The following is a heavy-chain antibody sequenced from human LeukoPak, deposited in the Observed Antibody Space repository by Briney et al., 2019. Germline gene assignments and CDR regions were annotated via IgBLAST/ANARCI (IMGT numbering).Heavy chain of an antibody. V-gene: IGHV1-69*05. CDR1: GGTFSSYA. CDR2: IIPIFGTA. Sequence: SVKVSCKASGGTFSSYAISWVRQAPGQGLEWMGGIIPIFGTANYAQKFQGRVTITTDEFTSTAYMELSSLRSEDTAVYYCASLGGSGSYYMYNWFDPWGQGTLVTVSS. D-gene: IGHD3-10*01. CDR3: ASLGGSGSYYMYNWFDP. J-gene: IGHJ5*02.